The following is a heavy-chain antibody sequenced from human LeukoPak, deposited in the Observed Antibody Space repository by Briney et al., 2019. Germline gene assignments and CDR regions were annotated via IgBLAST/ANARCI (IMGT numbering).Heavy chain of an antibody. D-gene: IGHD1-26*01. J-gene: IGHJ4*02. Sequence: PGGSLRLSCAASGFTFSSYAMSCVRQAPGKGLEWVSLISGSGAGTYYADSVKGRFTISRDNSKNTLYLQMNSLRAEDTAVYYCANSGSYLSHFDYWGQGTLVTVSS. V-gene: IGHV3-23*01. CDR2: ISGSGAGT. CDR3: ANSGSYLSHFDY. CDR1: GFTFSSYA.